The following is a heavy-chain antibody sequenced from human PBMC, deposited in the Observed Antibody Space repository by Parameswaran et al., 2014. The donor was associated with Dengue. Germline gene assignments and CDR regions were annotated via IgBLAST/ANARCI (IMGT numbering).Heavy chain of an antibody. CDR2: ISGSGGST. CDR3: AKEKMGYCSGGSCYLGFSWFDP. V-gene: IGHV3-23*01. J-gene: IGHJ5*02. Sequence: VRQAPGKGLEWVSAISGSGGSTYYADSVKGRFTISRDNSKNTLYLQMNSLRAEDTAVYYCAKEKMGYCSGGSCYLGFSWFDPWGQGTLVTVSS. D-gene: IGHD2-15*01.